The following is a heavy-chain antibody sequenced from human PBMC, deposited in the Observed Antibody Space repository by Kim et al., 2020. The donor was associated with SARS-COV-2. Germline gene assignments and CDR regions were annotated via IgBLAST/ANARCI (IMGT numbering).Heavy chain of an antibody. D-gene: IGHD1-26*01. CDR1: GGSVSSGSYY. J-gene: IGHJ4*02. Sequence: SETLSLTCTVSGGSVSSGSYYWSWIRQPPGKGLEWIGYIYYSGSTNYNPSLKSRVTISVDTSKNQFSLKLSSVTAADTAVYYCASGRWELTGYYFDYWGQGTLVTVSS. CDR2: IYYSGST. V-gene: IGHV4-61*01. CDR3: ASGRWELTGYYFDY.